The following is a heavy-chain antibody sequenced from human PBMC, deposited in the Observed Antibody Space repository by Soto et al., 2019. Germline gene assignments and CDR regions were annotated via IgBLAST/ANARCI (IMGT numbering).Heavy chain of an antibody. Sequence: EVQLLESGGGLVQPGGSLRLSCAASGFTFSSYAMSWVRQAPGKGLEWVSAISGSGGSTYYADSVKGRFTISRDNSKNTLYPQMNSLRAEDTAVYYCAKDRGLSMIVVVPPYYFDYWGQGTLVTVSS. CDR3: AKDRGLSMIVVVPPYYFDY. V-gene: IGHV3-23*01. J-gene: IGHJ4*02. D-gene: IGHD3-22*01. CDR2: ISGSGGST. CDR1: GFTFSSYA.